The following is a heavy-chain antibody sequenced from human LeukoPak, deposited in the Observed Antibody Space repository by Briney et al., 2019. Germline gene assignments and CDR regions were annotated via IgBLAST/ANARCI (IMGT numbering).Heavy chain of an antibody. D-gene: IGHD2-2*01. CDR3: AKLLGYCSSTSCHTGEIDY. V-gene: IGHV3-33*06. Sequence: GGSLRLSCAASGFTFSIYGMHWVRQAPGKGLEWVAVIWNDGSNKYYADSVKGRFTISRDNSKNTLYPQMNSLRAEDTAVYYCAKLLGYCSSTSCHTGEIDYWGQGTLVTVSS. CDR1: GFTFSIYG. J-gene: IGHJ4*02. CDR2: IWNDGSNK.